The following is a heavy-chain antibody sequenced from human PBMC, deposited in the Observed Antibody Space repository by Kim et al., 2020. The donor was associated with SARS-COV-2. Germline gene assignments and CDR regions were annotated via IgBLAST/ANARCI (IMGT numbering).Heavy chain of an antibody. CDR3: ARGIAVAATVDY. CDR2: INGGDGNT. CDR1: GYTFRSYA. Sequence: ASVKVSCKASGYTFRSYAMHWVRQAPGQRREWMGWINGGDGNTKYSEKFQGRVTITRDTSATTAYMELSSLRSEDTAVYYCARGIAVAATVDYWGQGTLVSFSS. V-gene: IGHV1-3*01. D-gene: IGHD6-13*01. J-gene: IGHJ4*02.